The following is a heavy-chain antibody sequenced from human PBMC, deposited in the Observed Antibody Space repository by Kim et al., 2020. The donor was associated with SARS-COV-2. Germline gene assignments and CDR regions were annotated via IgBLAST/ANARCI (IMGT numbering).Heavy chain of an antibody. CDR3: ARAPQVGYSSGWYVYYFYMDD. V-gene: IGHV1-2*06. CDR1: GYTFTGYY. J-gene: IGHJ6*03. CDR2: INPNSGGT. D-gene: IGHD6-19*01. Sequence: ASVKVSCKASGYTFTGYYMHWVRQAPGQGLEWMGRINPNSGGTNYAQKFQGRVTMTRDTSISTAYMELSRLRSDDTAVYYCARAPQVGYSSGWYVYYFYMDDWGKGTTVTVSS.